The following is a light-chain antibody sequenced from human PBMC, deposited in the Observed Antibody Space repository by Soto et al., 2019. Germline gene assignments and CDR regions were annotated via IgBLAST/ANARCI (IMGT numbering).Light chain of an antibody. CDR1: LSVSVF. J-gene: IGKJ4*01. CDR2: LAS. Sequence: EVVLTQSPATLSLSPGERATLSCRASLSVSVFLDWYQQKPGQAPRLLIYLASTRATGIPDRFSGSGSGTEFTLTVSRLEGEEFGVDHGQPYGISPWTFGAGTKVDIK. CDR3: QPYGISPWT. V-gene: IGKV3-20*01.